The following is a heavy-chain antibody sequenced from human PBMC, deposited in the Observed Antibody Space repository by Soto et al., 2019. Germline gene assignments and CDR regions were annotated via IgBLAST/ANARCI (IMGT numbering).Heavy chain of an antibody. CDR1: GVSLSTSGEG. CDR3: AHRQRTVVVGAPFDL. Sequence: QITLRESGPTLVQPTQTLTLTCTLSGVSLSTSGEGVGWIRQPPGKALEWLALIYWDDDKRFSPSLKSRHAITRDISNNQVVMTMTAMAPEDTGICYCAHRQRTVVVGAPFDLWGQGSQVTVSS. CDR2: IYWDDDK. D-gene: IGHD2-15*01. J-gene: IGHJ4*02. V-gene: IGHV2-5*02.